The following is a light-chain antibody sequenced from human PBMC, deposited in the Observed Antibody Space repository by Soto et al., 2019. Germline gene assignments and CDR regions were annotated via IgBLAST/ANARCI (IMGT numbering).Light chain of an antibody. V-gene: IGLV1-44*01. CDR1: SSNIGSNA. CDR2: SNN. CDR3: AAWDDSLNGPL. Sequence: QLVLTQPPSASGTPGQRVTISCSGSSSNIGSNAVNWYQQLPGTAPTLLIYSNNQRPSGVPDRFSGSKSGTSASLAVNGLHSEDEADYYCAAWDDSLNGPLFGGGTKLTVL. J-gene: IGLJ3*02.